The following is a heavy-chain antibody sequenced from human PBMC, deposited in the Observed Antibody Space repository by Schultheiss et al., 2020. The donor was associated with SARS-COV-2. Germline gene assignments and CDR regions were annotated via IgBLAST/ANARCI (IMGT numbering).Heavy chain of an antibody. V-gene: IGHV4-59*01. CDR3: ARDLDGYNLFDY. CDR2: IYYSGST. D-gene: IGHD5-24*01. Sequence: SETLSLTCTVSGGSISSYYWSWIRQPPGKGLEWIGYIYYSGSTNYNPSLKSRDTISVDTSKNQFSLKLSSVTAADTAVYYCARDLDGYNLFDYWGQGTLVTVSS. CDR1: GGSISSYY. J-gene: IGHJ4*02.